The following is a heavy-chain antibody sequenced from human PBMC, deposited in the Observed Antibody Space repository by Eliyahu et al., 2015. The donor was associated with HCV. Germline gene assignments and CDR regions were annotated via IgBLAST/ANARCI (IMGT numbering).Heavy chain of an antibody. CDR3: TKGGHLDPRGRFDV. D-gene: IGHD3-9*01. CDR1: GXTFDRYA. V-gene: IGHV3-9*01. J-gene: IGHJ3*01. CDR2: INWXGRSV. Sequence: EVQLXXSGGDLVQVGRSXXLSCAASGXTFDRYAMSWVRQVPGRGLEWVSGINWXGRSVWYADSVEGRFTVSRDNTRNSLYLQMNNLRIEDTALYYCTKGGHLDPRGRFDVWGQGTMVTVSS.